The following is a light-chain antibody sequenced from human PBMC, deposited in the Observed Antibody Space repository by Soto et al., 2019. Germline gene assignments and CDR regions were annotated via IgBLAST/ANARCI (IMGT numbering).Light chain of an antibody. V-gene: IGKV3-20*01. CDR3: QHFGNSRWT. CDR1: QSVSSSY. J-gene: IGKJ1*01. CDR2: GAS. Sequence: EIVLTQPPGTLSLSPGERATLSCRASQSVSSSYLAWYQQKPGQAPRLLIYGASSRATGIPDRFSGSGSGTDFTLTISRLEPEDFAVYFCQHFGNSRWTFGQGTNVDIK.